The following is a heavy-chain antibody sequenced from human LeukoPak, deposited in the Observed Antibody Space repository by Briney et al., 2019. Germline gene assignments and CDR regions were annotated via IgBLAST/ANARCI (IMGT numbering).Heavy chain of an antibody. V-gene: IGHV5-51*01. D-gene: IGHD4-23*01. CDR1: GSTFTGYW. CDR3: ARGRGAAVITNFYY. Sequence: GASLKISWKSSGSTFTGYWIGGGRQMPGKGLEWVGIISPGDSHTRYSPSFRGQLTMSADKSINTAYLQWGSLKASDTAMYYCARGRGAAVITNFYYWGQGTLVTVSS. CDR2: ISPGDSHT. J-gene: IGHJ4*02.